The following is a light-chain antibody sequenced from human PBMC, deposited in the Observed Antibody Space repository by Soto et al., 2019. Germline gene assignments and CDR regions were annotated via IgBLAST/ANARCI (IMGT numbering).Light chain of an antibody. V-gene: IGKV3-20*01. CDR1: QSVASSY. Sequence: EVVLTQSPGTLSLSPGERVTLSCRASQSVASSYLAWYQQKPGRAPRLLFYSASSRATGIPDRFSGSGSGTDFTLTISSLQSEDFAVYFCQQYNNWPPVTFGPGTKVDI. CDR2: SAS. J-gene: IGKJ3*01. CDR3: QQYNNWPPVT.